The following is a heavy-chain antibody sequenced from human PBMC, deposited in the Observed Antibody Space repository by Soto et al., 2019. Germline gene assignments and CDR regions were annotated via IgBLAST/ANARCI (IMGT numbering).Heavy chain of an antibody. J-gene: IGHJ5*02. V-gene: IGHV1-8*01. CDR2: MNTNSCNT. CDR3: AGERANRLDP. Sequence: QVQLVQSGAEVKKPGASVKVSCKASGYTFTSYDINWVRQATGRGLEWMGWMNTNSCNTGYAQKCQGRVMMTRNTSISTAHLELSSLRSEDTVVYYCAGERANRLDPWGQGTLVTVSS. CDR1: GYTFTSYD.